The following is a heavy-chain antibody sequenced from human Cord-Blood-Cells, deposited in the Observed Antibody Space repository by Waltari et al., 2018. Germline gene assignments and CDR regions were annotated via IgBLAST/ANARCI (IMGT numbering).Heavy chain of an antibody. CDR2: FDPEDGET. Sequence: QVQLVQSGAEVKKPGASVKVSCKVSGYTLTELSMHWVRQAPGKGLEWMGGFDPEDGETIYAQKFQGRVTMTEDTSTDTAYMELSSLRSEDTAVYYCATDLSDTVTRRYYYYGMDVWGQGTTVTVSS. V-gene: IGHV1-24*01. CDR3: ATDLSDTVTRRYYYYGMDV. D-gene: IGHD4-4*01. CDR1: GYTLTELS. J-gene: IGHJ6*02.